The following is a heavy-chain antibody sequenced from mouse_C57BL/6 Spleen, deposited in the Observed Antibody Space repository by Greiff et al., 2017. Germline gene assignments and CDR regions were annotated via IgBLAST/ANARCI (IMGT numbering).Heavy chain of an antibody. CDR1: GFTFSDYG. CDR2: ISSGSSTI. D-gene: IGHD1-1*01. CDR3: ARPRFITTLRAMDY. Sequence: EVKLVESGGGLVKPGGSLKLSCAASGFTFSDYGMHWVRQAPEKGLEWVAYISSGSSTIYYADTVKGRFTISRDNAKNTLFLQITSLRSEDTAMYYCARPRFITTLRAMDYWGQGTSVTVSS. J-gene: IGHJ4*01. V-gene: IGHV5-17*01.